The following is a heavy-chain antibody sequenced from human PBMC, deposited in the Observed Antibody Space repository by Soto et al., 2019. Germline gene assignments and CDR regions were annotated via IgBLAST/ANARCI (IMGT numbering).Heavy chain of an antibody. J-gene: IGHJ4*02. CDR2: ISGSGGST. CDR1: GFTFTSYA. Sequence: PGGSLRLSCAASGFTFTSYAMSWVRQAPGKGLEWVSAISGSGGSTYYADSVKGRFTISRDNSKNTLYLQMNRLRAEDTAVYYCAKERGGRSQPLPYFGSWGQGTLVTVSS. CDR3: AKERGGRSQPLPYFGS. V-gene: IGHV3-23*01. D-gene: IGHD2-15*01.